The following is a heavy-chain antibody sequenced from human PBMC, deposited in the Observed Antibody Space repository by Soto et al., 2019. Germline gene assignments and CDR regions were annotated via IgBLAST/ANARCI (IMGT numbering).Heavy chain of an antibody. CDR1: GVSVSSGTYY. D-gene: IGHD5-18*01. V-gene: IGHV4-61*03. CDR3: ARGAGFSYASTWFDI. J-gene: IGHJ5*02. Sequence: SETLSLTCTVFGVSVSSGTYYWSWIRQAPGKGLEWVGHIYYTGSTNYNPSLNNRVTISVDTSKNHFSLQLTSVTAADTAVYYCARGAGFSYASTWFDIWGQGTLVTVSS. CDR2: IYYTGST.